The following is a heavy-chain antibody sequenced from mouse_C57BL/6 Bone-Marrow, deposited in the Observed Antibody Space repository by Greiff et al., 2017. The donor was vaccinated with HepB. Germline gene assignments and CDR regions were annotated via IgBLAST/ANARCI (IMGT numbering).Heavy chain of an antibody. J-gene: IGHJ4*01. CDR2: INYDGSST. CDR3: ARERDYGSSYARDY. V-gene: IGHV5-16*01. Sequence: EVMLVESEGGLVQPGSSMKLSCTASGFTFSDYYMAWVRQVPEKGLEWVAIINYDGSSTYYLDSFKSRFIISRDNAKNILYLQMSSLKSEDTATYYCARERDYGSSYARDYWGQGTSGTVAS. CDR1: GFTFSDYY. D-gene: IGHD1-1*01.